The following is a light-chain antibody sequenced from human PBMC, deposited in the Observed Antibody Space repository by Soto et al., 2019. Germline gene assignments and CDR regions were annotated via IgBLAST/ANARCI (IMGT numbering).Light chain of an antibody. CDR2: DAS. Sequence: EIVLTQSPGTLSLSPEERATLSCRASQSVSSSYLAWYQQKPGQAPRLLIYDASNRATGIPDRFSGSGSGTDFTLTISRLEPEDFAVYYCQQYGSSPKTFGQGTKVDIK. V-gene: IGKV3-20*01. CDR3: QQYGSSPKT. J-gene: IGKJ1*01. CDR1: QSVSSSY.